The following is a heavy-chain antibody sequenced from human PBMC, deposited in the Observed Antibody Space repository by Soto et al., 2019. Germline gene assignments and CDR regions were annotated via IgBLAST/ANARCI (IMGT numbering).Heavy chain of an antibody. CDR3: AKDGSYDFWSGSYAYDAFDI. V-gene: IGHV3-23*01. CDR2: ISGSGGST. J-gene: IGHJ3*02. D-gene: IGHD3-3*01. CDR1: GFTFSSYS. Sequence: GGSLRLSCAASGFTFSSYSMNWVRQAPGKGLEWVSAISGSGGSTYYADSVKGRFTISRDNSKNTLYLQMNSLRAEDTAVYYCAKDGSYDFWSGSYAYDAFDIWGQGTMVTVSS.